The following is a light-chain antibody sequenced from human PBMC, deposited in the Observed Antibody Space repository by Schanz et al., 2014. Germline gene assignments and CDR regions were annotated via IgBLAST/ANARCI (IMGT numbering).Light chain of an antibody. V-gene: IGLV2-8*01. Sequence: QSALTQPPSASGSPGQSVTISCTGTSSDVGGSNSVSWYQQLPGKAPKLVISEVSKRPSGVPDRFSGSKSGNTASLTVSGLQAEDEADYYCSSYAGSNNPVVFGGGTKLTVL. CDR1: SSDVGGSNS. J-gene: IGLJ2*01. CDR3: SSYAGSNNPVV. CDR2: EVS.